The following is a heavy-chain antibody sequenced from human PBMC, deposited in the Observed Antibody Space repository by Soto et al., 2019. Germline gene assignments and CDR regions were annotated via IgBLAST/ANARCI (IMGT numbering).Heavy chain of an antibody. V-gene: IGHV3-23*01. Sequence: GGSLRLSCAASGFTFSNFVMRWVRQTPGKGLEWVSTITETGGDTYYTDSVKGRFTISRDNSKNTLYLQMSSLRAEDTALYYCTKASSDRHHMDVWGQGTTATVSS. CDR3: TKASSDRHHMDV. J-gene: IGHJ6*02. CDR2: ITETGGDT. CDR1: GFTFSNFV.